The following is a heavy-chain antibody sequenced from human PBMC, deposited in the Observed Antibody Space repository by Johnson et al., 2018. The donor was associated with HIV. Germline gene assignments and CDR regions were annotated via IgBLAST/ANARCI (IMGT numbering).Heavy chain of an antibody. Sequence: VQLVESGGGLVQPGGSLRLSCAASGFTFSSYAMSWVRQAPGKGLEWVSAISGSGGSTYYADSVKGRFTISRDNSKNTLYLQMNSLRAEDTAVYYCAKTKAYGGGDCPLDAFDIWGQGTMVTVSS. CDR3: AKTKAYGGGDCPLDAFDI. J-gene: IGHJ3*02. V-gene: IGHV3-23*04. CDR1: GFTFSSYA. CDR2: ISGSGGST. D-gene: IGHD2-21*02.